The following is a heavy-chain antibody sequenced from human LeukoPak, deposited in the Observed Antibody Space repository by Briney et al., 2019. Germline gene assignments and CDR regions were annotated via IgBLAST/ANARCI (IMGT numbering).Heavy chain of an antibody. V-gene: IGHV3-21*01. CDR3: ARMGGYGDLLGAFDI. Sequence: GGSLRLSCAASEFSFSNYAMNWVRQAPGKGLEWVSSISSSSSYIYYADSVKGRFTISRDNAKNSLYLQMNSLRAEDTAVYYCARMGGYGDLLGAFDIWGQGTMVTVSS. CDR2: ISSSSSYI. J-gene: IGHJ3*02. D-gene: IGHD4-17*01. CDR1: EFSFSNYA.